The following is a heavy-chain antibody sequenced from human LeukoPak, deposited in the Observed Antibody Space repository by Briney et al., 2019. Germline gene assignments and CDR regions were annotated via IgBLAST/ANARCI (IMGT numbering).Heavy chain of an antibody. D-gene: IGHD3-3*01. CDR3: ARRTIFGVVTSDY. J-gene: IGHJ4*02. V-gene: IGHV1-18*01. CDR2: ISGYTGNT. CDR1: GYTFTSYG. Sequence: GASVKVSCKASGYTFTSYGISWVRQAPGQGLEWMGWISGYTGNTNYAHKLQGRVTMTTDTSTSTAYMELRSLRSDDTAVYYCARRTIFGVVTSDYWGQGTLVTVPS.